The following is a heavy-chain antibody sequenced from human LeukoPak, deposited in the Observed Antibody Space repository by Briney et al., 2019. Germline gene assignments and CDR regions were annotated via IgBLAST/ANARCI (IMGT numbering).Heavy chain of an antibody. CDR3: ARVPAYYYGSGSYVWFDP. D-gene: IGHD3-10*01. V-gene: IGHV4-38-2*02. J-gene: IGHJ5*02. Sequence: PSETLSLTCTVSGYSISSGYYWGWIRQPPGKGLEWIGSIYHSGSTYYNPSLKSRVTISVDTSKNQFSLKLSSVTAADTAVYYCARVPAYYYGSGSYVWFDPWGQGTLVTVSS. CDR2: IYHSGST. CDR1: GYSISSGYY.